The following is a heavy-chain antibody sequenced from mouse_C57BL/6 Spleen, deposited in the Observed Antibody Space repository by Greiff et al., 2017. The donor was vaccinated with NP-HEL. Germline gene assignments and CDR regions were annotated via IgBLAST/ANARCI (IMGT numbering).Heavy chain of an antibody. Sequence: QVQLQQSGAELARPGASVKMSCKASGYTFTSYSVHWVNQRPGQGLEWIGYINPSSGDTKYNQKFKDKAPLTADQSSSTAYMQLSSLTSEDSAVYYGARGWRHFDVWGTGTTVTVSS. V-gene: IGHV1-4*01. CDR3: ARGWRHFDV. J-gene: IGHJ1*03. D-gene: IGHD1-1*02. CDR2: INPSSGDT. CDR1: GYTFTSYS.